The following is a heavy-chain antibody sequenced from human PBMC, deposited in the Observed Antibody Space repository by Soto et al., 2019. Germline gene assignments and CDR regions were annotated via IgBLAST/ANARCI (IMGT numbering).Heavy chain of an antibody. V-gene: IGHV4-59*01. J-gene: IGHJ4*02. CDR2: IYYSGST. D-gene: IGHD2-2*01. CDR1: GGSISSYY. CDR3: VKDRYVDY. Sequence: SETLSLTCTVSGGSISSYYWSWIRQPPGKGLEWIGYIYYSGSTNYNPSLKSRVTISVDTSKNQFSLKLSSLRAEDTAVYYCVKDRYVDYWGQGILVTVSS.